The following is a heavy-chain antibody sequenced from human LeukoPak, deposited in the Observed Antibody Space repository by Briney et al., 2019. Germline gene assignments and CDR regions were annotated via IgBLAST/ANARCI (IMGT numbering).Heavy chain of an antibody. CDR1: GYTFTSYD. V-gene: IGHV1-8*01. CDR2: VNPNSGKT. CDR3: ATTNYYESSGYPGH. J-gene: IGHJ4*02. Sequence: ASVKVSCKASGYTFTSYDINWVRQATGRGLEWMGWVNPNSGKTGYAQKFQGRVTMTRDTSISTAYMELSSLRSEDTAVYYCATTNYYESSGYPGHWGQGTLVTVSS. D-gene: IGHD3-22*01.